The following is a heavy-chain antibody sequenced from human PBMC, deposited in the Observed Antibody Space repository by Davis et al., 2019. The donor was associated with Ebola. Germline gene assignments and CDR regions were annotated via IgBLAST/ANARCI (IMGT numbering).Heavy chain of an antibody. V-gene: IGHV1-18*01. Sequence: ASVKVSCKASGYTFTNYGITWVRQAPGQGLEWMGWISTYNSNTDYAQRFQGRVTITADESRTTAYMELSSLRSEDTAVYYCAKDRYYDNNPLYYESECWGQGTLVTVSS. CDR1: GYTFTNYG. J-gene: IGHJ4*02. CDR2: ISTYNSNT. D-gene: IGHD3-22*01. CDR3: AKDRYYDNNPLYYESEC.